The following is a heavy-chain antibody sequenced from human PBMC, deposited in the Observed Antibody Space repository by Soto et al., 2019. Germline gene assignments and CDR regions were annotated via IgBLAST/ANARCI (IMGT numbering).Heavy chain of an antibody. D-gene: IGHD4-17*01. Sequence: QVQLQESGPGLVKPSQTLSLTCTVSGGSISSGGYYWSWIRQHPGKGLEWIGYIYYSGSTYYNPSLKSRVNISVDTSKNQFSLKLSSVTAADTAVYYCARSSTVVTPFFDYWGQGTLVTVSS. CDR1: GGSISSGGYY. V-gene: IGHV4-31*03. J-gene: IGHJ4*02. CDR2: IYYSGST. CDR3: ARSSTVVTPFFDY.